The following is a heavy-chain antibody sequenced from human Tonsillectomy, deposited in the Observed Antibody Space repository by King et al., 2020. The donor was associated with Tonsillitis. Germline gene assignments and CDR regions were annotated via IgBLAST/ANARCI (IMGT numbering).Heavy chain of an antibody. CDR2: INPNSGGT. CDR3: ASGVTGSLGWSLGPESLQH. V-gene: IGHV1-2*07. D-gene: IGHD4-23*01. CDR1: GSAFTDYY. J-gene: IGHJ1*01. Sequence: VQLVQSGAEVKKPGASVKVSCKTSGSAFTDYYIHWVRQAPGQGLEWLGWINPNSGGTKSAHRFEGRVTFSRDTSISTAYMELTRLDSDDTAVYYCASGVTGSLGWSLGPESLQHWGQGTLVIVSS.